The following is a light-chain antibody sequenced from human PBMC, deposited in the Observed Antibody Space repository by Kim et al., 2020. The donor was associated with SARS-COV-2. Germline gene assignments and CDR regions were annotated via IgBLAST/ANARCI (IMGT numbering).Light chain of an antibody. CDR2: GAS. V-gene: IGKV3-15*01. Sequence: SVSPGETAPLSCRASQSVSTNLVWYQQKPGQAPRLLIYGASTRATGIPARFSGSGSGTEFTLTISSLQSEDFAVYYCQQYNNFRTFGQGTKVDIK. J-gene: IGKJ1*01. CDR1: QSVSTN. CDR3: QQYNNFRT.